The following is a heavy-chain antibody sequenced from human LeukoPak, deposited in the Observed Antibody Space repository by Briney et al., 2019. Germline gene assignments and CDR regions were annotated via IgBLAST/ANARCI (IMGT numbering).Heavy chain of an antibody. Sequence: TGGSLRLSCAASGFTFGSYAMYWVRQAPGKGLEWVSGIFGSGGSAHYADSVKGRFTISRDNSKNTVYLQMDSLRAEDTATYYCAKTTTGYSSGRYPAWAIDYWGQGTLVTVSS. CDR1: GFTFGSYA. CDR3: AKTTTGYSSGRYPAWAIDY. D-gene: IGHD2-15*01. CDR2: IFGSGGSA. V-gene: IGHV3-23*01. J-gene: IGHJ4*02.